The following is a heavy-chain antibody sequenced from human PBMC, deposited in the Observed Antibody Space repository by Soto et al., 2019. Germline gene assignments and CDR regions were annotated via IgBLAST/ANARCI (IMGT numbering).Heavy chain of an antibody. CDR2: IYYSGST. V-gene: IGHV4-59*01. D-gene: IGHD2-15*01. J-gene: IGHJ4*02. CDR3: ARDRYGYCSGGSCYTLLDY. Sequence: PSETLSLTCTVSGGSISSYYWSWIRQPPGKGLEWIGYIYYSGSTNYNPSLKSRVTISVDTSKNQFSLKLSSVTAADTAVYYCARDRYGYCSGGSCYTLLDYWGQGTLVTVSS. CDR1: GGSISSYY.